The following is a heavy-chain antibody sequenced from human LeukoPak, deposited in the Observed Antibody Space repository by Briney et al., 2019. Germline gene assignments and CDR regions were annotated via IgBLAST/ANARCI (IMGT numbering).Heavy chain of an antibody. J-gene: IGHJ4*02. CDR1: GGSISSSSYY. Sequence: SETLSLTCTVSGGSISSSSYYWGWIRQPPGKGLEWIGSIYYSGSTYYNPSLKSRVTISVDTSKNQFSLKLSSVTAADTAVYYCARGFGRAAAGRFDYWGQGTLVTVSS. V-gene: IGHV4-39*07. CDR2: IYYSGST. D-gene: IGHD6-13*01. CDR3: ARGFGRAAAGRFDY.